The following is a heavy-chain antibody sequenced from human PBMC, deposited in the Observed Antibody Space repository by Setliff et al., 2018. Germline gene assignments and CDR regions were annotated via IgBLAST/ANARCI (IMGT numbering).Heavy chain of an antibody. D-gene: IGHD3-3*01. Sequence: PSETLSLTCTVYGGSFSNYYWGWIRQSPGKGLEWIGEINDSGTTNYSPSLKSRVTISLDASTNQFSLKLRSVSAADTAVYYCRYWSGYYNNDYWGQGTLGTSPQ. V-gene: IGHV4-34*01. CDR2: INDSGTT. CDR3: RYWSGYYNNDY. J-gene: IGHJ4*02. CDR1: GGSFSNYY.